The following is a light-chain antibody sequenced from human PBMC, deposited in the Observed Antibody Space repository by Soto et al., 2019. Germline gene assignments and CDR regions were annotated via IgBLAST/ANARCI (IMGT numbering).Light chain of an antibody. CDR1: HAIRNY. J-gene: IGKJ1*01. Sequence: DVQMTQSPSSLSASVGNRVTIACRASHAIRNYLAWYQHKSGKVPKLLIYAASTLQSGAPSRFSGSGYGTDFTLTISSLHPEDVATYYCQKYDTARTFGQGTKVEI. CDR2: AAS. V-gene: IGKV1-27*01. CDR3: QKYDTART.